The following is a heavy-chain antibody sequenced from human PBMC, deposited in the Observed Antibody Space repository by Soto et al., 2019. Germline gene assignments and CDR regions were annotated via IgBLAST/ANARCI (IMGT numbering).Heavy chain of an antibody. CDR1: GFTFNNAW. CDR2: IKSKADGGII. J-gene: IGHJ3*01. CDR3: NADPGGST. Sequence: EVQLVESGGGLVKPGGSLRLSCAASGFTFNNAWMTWVRQAPGKGLEWVGRIKSKADGGIIDYAAPVRGRFTISRDDSKNTVYLQMNSLKTEDTAMYYCNADPGGSTGGQGRMVTVSS. V-gene: IGHV3-15*01.